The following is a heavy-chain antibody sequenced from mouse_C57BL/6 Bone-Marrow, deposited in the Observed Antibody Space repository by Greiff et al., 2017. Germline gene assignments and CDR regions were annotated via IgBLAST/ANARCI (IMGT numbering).Heavy chain of an antibody. V-gene: IGHV1-54*01. CDR1: GYAFTNYL. CDR2: INPGSGGT. CDR3: AATGTEWFVY. D-gene: IGHD4-1*02. Sequence: QVQLQQSGAELVRPGTSVKVSCKASGYAFTNYLIEWVKQRPGQGLEWIGVINPGSGGTNYNEKFKGKATLTADKSSSTAYMQLSSLTSEDSAVYICAATGTEWFVYWGQGTLVTVSA. J-gene: IGHJ3*01.